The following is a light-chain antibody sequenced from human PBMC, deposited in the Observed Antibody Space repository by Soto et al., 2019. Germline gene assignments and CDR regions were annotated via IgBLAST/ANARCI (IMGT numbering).Light chain of an antibody. CDR2: DVS. CDR3: SSYTTSSTPYV. CDR1: ASDVGDYNY. Sequence: QSALTQPASVSGSPGQSITISCTGTASDVGDYNYVYWYQQHPGKAPKLMIYDVSNRPSGVSNRFSGSKSGNTASLAISGLQADDEADYYCSSYTTSSTPYVFGPGTKVTVL. V-gene: IGLV2-14*03. J-gene: IGLJ1*01.